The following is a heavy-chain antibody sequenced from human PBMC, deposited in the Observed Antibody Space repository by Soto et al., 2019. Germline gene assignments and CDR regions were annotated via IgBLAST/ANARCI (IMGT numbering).Heavy chain of an antibody. CDR3: AKDGGGYCSSTSCYEGGDYYYYYMDV. V-gene: IGHV3-23*01. J-gene: IGHJ6*03. CDR1: GFTFSNAW. CDR2: ISGSGGST. D-gene: IGHD2-2*01. Sequence: GGSLRLSCAASGFTFSNAWMNWVRQAPGKGLEWVSAISGSGGSTYYADSVKGRFTISRDNSRNTLYLQMNSLRAEDTAVYYCAKDGGGYCSSTSCYEGGDYYYYYMDVWGKGTTVTVSS.